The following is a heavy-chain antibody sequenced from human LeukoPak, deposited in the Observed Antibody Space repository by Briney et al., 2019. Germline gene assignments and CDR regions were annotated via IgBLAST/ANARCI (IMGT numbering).Heavy chain of an antibody. CDR3: ARHISSGGTYAHFDY. CDR2: IHYNGIT. CDR1: GSMYNYY. V-gene: IGHV4-59*08. J-gene: IGHJ4*02. Sequence: LETLSLTCTVSGSMYNYYWSWIRQPPGKGLEWIGYIHYNGITNYSPSLKSRVTMSLDTSKNQVSLKLNSVSAADTAVYYCARHISSGGTYAHFDYWGPGTLVTVSS. D-gene: IGHD1-26*01.